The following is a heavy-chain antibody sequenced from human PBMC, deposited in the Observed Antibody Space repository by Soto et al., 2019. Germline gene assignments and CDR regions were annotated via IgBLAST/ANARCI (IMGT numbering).Heavy chain of an antibody. V-gene: IGHV4-61*01. CDR3: ARDPDLITSAYYYYGMDV. J-gene: IGHJ6*02. CDR2: IYYSGST. CDR1: GGSFSSGSYY. Sequence: SETLSLTCTVSGGSFSSGSYYWSWIRQPPGKGLEWIGYIYYSGSTNYNPSLKSRVTISVDTSKNQFSLKLSSVTAADTAVYYCARDPDLITSAYYYYGMDVWGQGTTVTVSS.